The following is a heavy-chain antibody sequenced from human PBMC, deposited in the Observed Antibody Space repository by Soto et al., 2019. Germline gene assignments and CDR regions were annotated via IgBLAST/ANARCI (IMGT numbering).Heavy chain of an antibody. CDR1: GFIFSSYS. CDR3: ARDRCSSTSCYHG. D-gene: IGHD2-2*01. Sequence: EVQLVESGGGLVKPGGSLRLSCADSGFIFSSYSMNWVRQAPGKGLEWVSSISSSSSYIDYADSVKGRFTISRDNAKNSLYLQMNSLRAEDTAVYYCARDRCSSTSCYHGWGQGTLVTVSS. J-gene: IGHJ4*02. V-gene: IGHV3-21*01. CDR2: ISSSSSYI.